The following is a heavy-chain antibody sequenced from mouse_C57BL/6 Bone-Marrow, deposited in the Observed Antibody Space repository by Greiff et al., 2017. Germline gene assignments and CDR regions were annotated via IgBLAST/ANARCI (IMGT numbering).Heavy chain of an antibody. CDR1: GFNIKNTY. Sequence: VQLKQSVAELVRPGASVKLSCTASGFNIKNTYMYWVKQRPEQGLEWIGRIDPANGNTKYAPKFQGKATITADTASNTAYLQLSSLTSEDTAIYYCARSMGREIAYWGQGTLVTVSA. J-gene: IGHJ3*01. D-gene: IGHD4-1*01. CDR3: ARSMGREIAY. CDR2: IDPANGNT. V-gene: IGHV14-3*01.